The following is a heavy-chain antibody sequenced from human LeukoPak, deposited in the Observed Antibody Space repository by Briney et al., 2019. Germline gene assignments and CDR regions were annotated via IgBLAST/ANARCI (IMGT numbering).Heavy chain of an antibody. V-gene: IGHV1-18*01. CDR3: ARVRTTMIVEIFDY. CDR2: ISAYNGNT. CDR1: GYTFTSYG. J-gene: IGHJ4*02. Sequence: ASVKVSCKASGYTFTSYGTSWVRQAPGQGLEWMGWISAYNGNTNYAQKLQGRVTMTTDTSTSTAYMELRSLRSDDTAVYYCARVRTTMIVEIFDYWGQGTLVTVSS. D-gene: IGHD3-22*01.